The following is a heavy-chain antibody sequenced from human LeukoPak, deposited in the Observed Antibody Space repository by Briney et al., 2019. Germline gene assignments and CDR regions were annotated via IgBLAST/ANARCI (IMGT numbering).Heavy chain of an antibody. J-gene: IGHJ4*02. V-gene: IGHV1-8*03. Sequence: ASVKVSCKASGYTFTSYDINWVRQATGQGLEWMGWMNPNSGNTGYAQKFQGRVTITRNTSISTAYMELSSLRSEDTAVYYCARAHPRLPPRSRMPSKNAPLPTYYFDYWGREPWSPSPQ. CDR3: ARAHPRLPPRSRMPSKNAPLPTYYFDY. D-gene: IGHD4-11*01. CDR2: MNPNSGNT. CDR1: GYTFTSYD.